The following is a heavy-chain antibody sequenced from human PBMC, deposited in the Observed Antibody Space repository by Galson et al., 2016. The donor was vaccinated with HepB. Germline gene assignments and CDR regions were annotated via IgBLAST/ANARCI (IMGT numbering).Heavy chain of an antibody. CDR1: GFTFSMYA. V-gene: IGHV3-30*04. CDR3: AGEACTFGVCHPHYCRLEV. D-gene: IGHD2-8*01. J-gene: IGHJ6*02. Sequence: SLRLSCAASGFTFSMYAFHWVRQVPGKGLESVAIISHDGNYKYYADSVRGRFSVSRDTPKNTLFLEMNSLQVDDTAVYFCAGEACTFGVCHPHYCRLEVWGQGTTVTVSS. CDR2: ISHDGNYK.